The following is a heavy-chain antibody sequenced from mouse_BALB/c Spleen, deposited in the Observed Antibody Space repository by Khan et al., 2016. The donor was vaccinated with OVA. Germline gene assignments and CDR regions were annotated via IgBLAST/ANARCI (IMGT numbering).Heavy chain of an antibody. CDR3: AMGRTY. J-gene: IGHJ3*01. CDR2: ISYSGSA. CDR1: GYSITSDYA. Sequence: EVQLVESGPGLVKPSQSLSLTCTVTGYSITSDYAWSWLRQFPGNKLEWMGYISYSGSANYHPSLKSRFSISRDTSKNQFFLRLNSVTTEDTATYYCAMGRTYWGQGTLVTVSA. D-gene: IGHD4-1*01. V-gene: IGHV3-2*02.